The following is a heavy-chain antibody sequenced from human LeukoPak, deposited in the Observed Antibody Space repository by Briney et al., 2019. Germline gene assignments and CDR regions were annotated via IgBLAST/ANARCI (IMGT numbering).Heavy chain of an antibody. CDR1: GFTFSNYA. V-gene: IGHV3-64D*06. CDR2: ILGYGGST. Sequence: GGSLRLSCSASGFTFSNYAMHWVRQAPGKGLECVSAILGYGGSTYYADSVKGRFTISRDNSKNTLYLQVSSLRTEDTAVYFCVPYSTNSFAYWGQGTLVTVSS. J-gene: IGHJ4*02. CDR3: VPYSTNSFAY. D-gene: IGHD6-13*01.